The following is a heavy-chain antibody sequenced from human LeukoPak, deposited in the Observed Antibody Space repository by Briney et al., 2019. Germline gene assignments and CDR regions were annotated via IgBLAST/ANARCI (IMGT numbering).Heavy chain of an antibody. CDR3: ARSSGWEAYWGEFDY. D-gene: IGHD2-8*02. CDR1: GFTFSSYW. J-gene: IGHJ4*02. Sequence: GSLRLSCAASGFTFSSYWMSWVRQAPGKGLEWVANIKQDGSEKYYVDSVKGRFTISRDNAKNSLYLQMNSLRAEDTAVYYCARSSGWEAYWGEFDYWGQGTLVTVSS. CDR2: IKQDGSEK. V-gene: IGHV3-7*01.